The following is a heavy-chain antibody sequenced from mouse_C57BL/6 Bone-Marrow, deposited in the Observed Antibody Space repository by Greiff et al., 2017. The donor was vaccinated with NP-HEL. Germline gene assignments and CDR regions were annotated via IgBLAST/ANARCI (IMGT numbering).Heavy chain of an antibody. V-gene: IGHV1-69*01. CDR1: GYTFTSYW. CDR2: IDPSDSYT. D-gene: IGHD4-1*01. CDR3: ARERGWDCDAMGY. J-gene: IGHJ4*01. Sequence: VQGVESGAELVMPGASVKLSCKASGYTFTSYWMHWVKQRPGQGLEWIGEIDPSDSYTNYNQKFKGKSTLTVDTSSSTAYMQLRSLTSEDSAVYSGARERGWDCDAMGYGGRGTAITVSA.